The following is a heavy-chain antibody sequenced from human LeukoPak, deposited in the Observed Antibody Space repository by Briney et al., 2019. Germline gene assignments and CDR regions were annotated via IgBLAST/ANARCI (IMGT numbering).Heavy chain of an antibody. V-gene: IGHV4-59*08. CDR3: ARHRRQDDYDSSGSLDY. CDR1: GDSISSYY. D-gene: IGHD3-22*01. Sequence: SETLSLTCTVSGDSISSYYWSWIRQPPGKGLEWIGYIYDSGSTSYNPSLKSRVTISGDTSKSQFSLKLSSVTAADTAVYYCARHRRQDDYDSSGSLDYWGQGSLVTVSS. J-gene: IGHJ4*02. CDR2: IYDSGST.